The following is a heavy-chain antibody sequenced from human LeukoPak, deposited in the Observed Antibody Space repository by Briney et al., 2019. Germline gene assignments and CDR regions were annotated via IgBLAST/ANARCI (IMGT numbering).Heavy chain of an antibody. D-gene: IGHD4-11*01. Sequence: SETLSLTCTVSGGSISSYYWSWIRQPPGKGLEWIGYIYYSGSTNYNPSLKSRVTISVDTSKNQFSLKLSSVTAADTAVYYCAKGLQGYSSSWFDPWGQGTLVTVSS. CDR1: GGSISSYY. J-gene: IGHJ5*02. V-gene: IGHV4-59*01. CDR2: IYYSGST. CDR3: AKGLQGYSSSWFDP.